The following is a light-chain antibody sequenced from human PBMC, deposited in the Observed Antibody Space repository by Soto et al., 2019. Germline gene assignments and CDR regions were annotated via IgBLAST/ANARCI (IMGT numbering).Light chain of an antibody. Sequence: EIVLSQSPGTLSLSPGESATLSCRASQSISSSYLAWYQQKPGQAPRLLIYGASGRATGIPDRFSGSGSGTDFTLTISRLEPEDFAVYYCQQYGSSPRTFGQGTKVDNK. V-gene: IGKV3-20*01. CDR2: GAS. CDR3: QQYGSSPRT. CDR1: QSISSSY. J-gene: IGKJ1*01.